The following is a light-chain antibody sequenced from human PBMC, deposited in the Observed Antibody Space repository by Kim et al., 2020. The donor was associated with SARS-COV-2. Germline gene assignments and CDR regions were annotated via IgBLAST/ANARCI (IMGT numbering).Light chain of an antibody. Sequence: ATINCKSSQSVLYSSNNKSYLAWYQQKPGQPPTLLIYWASTRESGVPDRFSGSGSGTDFTLTISSLQAEDVAVYYCQQYYSTPFTFGPGTKVDIK. CDR3: QQYYSTPFT. J-gene: IGKJ3*01. CDR1: QSVLYSSNNKSY. V-gene: IGKV4-1*01. CDR2: WAS.